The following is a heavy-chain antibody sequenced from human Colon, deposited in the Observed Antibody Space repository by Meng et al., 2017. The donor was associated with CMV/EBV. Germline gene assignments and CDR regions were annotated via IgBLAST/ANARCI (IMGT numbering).Heavy chain of an antibody. CDR1: GFTFSSYG. V-gene: IGHV3-21*01. J-gene: IGHJ3*02. CDR2: ITTASLYT. Sequence: GESLKISCAASGFTFSSYGMNWVRQAPGKGLEWVSSITTASLYTYYADSVRGRFTISRDNSKNTLYLQMNSLRAEDTAVYYCAREEGQQLVPDAFDIWGQGTMVTVSS. D-gene: IGHD6-13*01. CDR3: AREEGQQLVPDAFDI.